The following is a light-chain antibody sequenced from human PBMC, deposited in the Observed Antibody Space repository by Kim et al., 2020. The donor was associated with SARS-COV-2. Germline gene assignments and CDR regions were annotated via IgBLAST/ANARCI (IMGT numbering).Light chain of an antibody. J-gene: IGLJ1*01. CDR1: SSNIGSNT. CDR3: AAWDDSLNGYV. Sequence: GQRVTMSCSGSSSNIGSNTVNWYQQLPRTAPKLLIYSDNQWPSGVPDRFSGSKSDPSASLAISGLQSEDEADYYCAAWDDSLNGYVFGTGTKVTVL. CDR2: SDN. V-gene: IGLV1-44*01.